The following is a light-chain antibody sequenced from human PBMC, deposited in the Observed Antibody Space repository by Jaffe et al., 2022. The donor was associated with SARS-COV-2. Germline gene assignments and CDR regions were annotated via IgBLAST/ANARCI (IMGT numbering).Light chain of an antibody. V-gene: IGKV3-15*01. CDR3: QQYNSWPFT. J-gene: IGKJ3*01. CDR2: DAS. CDR1: QNVNNN. Sequence: EIVMTQSPATLSVSLGERATLSCRASQNVNNNLAWYQQKPGQAPRLLIYDASTRATGIPARFSGSRSGTEFTLAITSLQSEDFAVYYCQQYNSWPFTFGPGTKVDIK.